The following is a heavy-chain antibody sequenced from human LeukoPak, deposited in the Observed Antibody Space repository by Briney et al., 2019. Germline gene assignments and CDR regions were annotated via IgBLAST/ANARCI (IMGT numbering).Heavy chain of an antibody. V-gene: IGHV4-34*01. CDR1: GGSFSGYY. J-gene: IGHJ4*02. CDR3: AREYFWSGYYPY. Sequence: SETLSLTCAVYGGSFSGYYWSWIRQPPGKGLEWMGEINHSGSTNYNPSLKSRVTISVDTSKNQFSLKLSSVTAADTAVYYCAREYFWSGYYPYWGQGTLVTVSS. CDR2: INHSGST. D-gene: IGHD3-3*01.